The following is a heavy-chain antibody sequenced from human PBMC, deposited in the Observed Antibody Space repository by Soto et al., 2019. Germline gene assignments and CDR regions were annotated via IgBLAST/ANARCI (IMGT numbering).Heavy chain of an antibody. CDR3: ARGGDETWEWWLASRTFDY. V-gene: IGHV3-30-3*01. CDR1: GFTFSSYA. J-gene: IGHJ4*02. CDR2: ISYDGSNK. Sequence: GGSLRLSCAASGFTFSSYAMHWVRQAPGKGLEWVAVISYDGSNKYYADSVKGRFTISRDNSKNTLYLQMNSLRAEDTAVYYCARGGDETWEWWLASRTFDYWGQGTLVTVSS. D-gene: IGHD2-15*01.